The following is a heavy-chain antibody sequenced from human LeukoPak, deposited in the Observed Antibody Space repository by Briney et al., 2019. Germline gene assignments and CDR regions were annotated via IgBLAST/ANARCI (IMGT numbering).Heavy chain of an antibody. CDR1: GFTFSSYG. V-gene: IGHV3-30*18. Sequence: PGGSLRLSCAASGFTFSSYGMHWVRQALGKGLEWVAVISYDGSNKYYADSVKGRFTISRDNSKNTLYLQMNSLRAEDTAVYYCANEGASGSGSRSPYWYFDLWGRGTLVTVSS. CDR3: ANEGASGSGSRSPYWYFDL. J-gene: IGHJ2*01. CDR2: ISYDGSNK. D-gene: IGHD3-10*01.